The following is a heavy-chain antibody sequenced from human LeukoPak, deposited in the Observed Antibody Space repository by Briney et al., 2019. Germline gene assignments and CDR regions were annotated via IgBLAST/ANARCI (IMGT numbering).Heavy chain of an antibody. CDR3: AKDKDPWKSTSISDFDY. D-gene: IGHD1-1*01. CDR2: IRYDGSNK. CDR1: GFTFSTYG. J-gene: IGHJ4*02. V-gene: IGHV3-30*02. Sequence: GGSLRLSCAASGFTFSTYGMHWVRQAPGKGLEWVAFIRYDGSNKYYADSVKGRFTVSRDNSKNTLYLQMNSLRAEDTAVYFCAKDKDPWKSTSISDFDYWGQGTLVTVSS.